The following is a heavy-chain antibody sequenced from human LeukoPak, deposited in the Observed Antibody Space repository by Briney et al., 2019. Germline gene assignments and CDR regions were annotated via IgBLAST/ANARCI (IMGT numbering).Heavy chain of an antibody. J-gene: IGHJ5*02. CDR2: INPNSGGT. V-gene: IGHV1-2*02. Sequence: ASVKVSCKASGYTFTGYYMHWVRQAPGQGLEWMGWINPNSGGTNYAQKFQGRVTMTRDTSISTAYMELSRLRSDDTAVYYCARGGSCNSASGDDCSHLLIAWGQGTLVTVSS. CDR3: ARGGSCNSASGDDCSHLLIA. D-gene: IGHD2-21*02. CDR1: GYTFTGYY.